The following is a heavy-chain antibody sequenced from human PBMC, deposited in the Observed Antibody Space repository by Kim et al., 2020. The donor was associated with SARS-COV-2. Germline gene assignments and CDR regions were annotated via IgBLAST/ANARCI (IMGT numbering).Heavy chain of an antibody. V-gene: IGHV1-69*13. CDR1: GGTFSSYA. J-gene: IGHJ6*02. CDR3: ARDPGITMVRGAYYYYYGMDV. CDR2: IIPIFGTA. Sequence: SVKVSCKASGGTFSSYAISWVRQAPGQGLEWMGGIIPIFGTANYAQKFQGRVTITADESTSTAYMELSSLRSEDTAVYYCARDPGITMVRGAYYYYYGMDVWGQGTTVTVSS. D-gene: IGHD3-10*01.